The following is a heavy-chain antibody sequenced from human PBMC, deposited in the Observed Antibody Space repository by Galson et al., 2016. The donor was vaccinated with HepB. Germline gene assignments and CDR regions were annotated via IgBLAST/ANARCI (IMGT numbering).Heavy chain of an antibody. Sequence: SVKVSCKASGDTFSSSTIVWVRQAPGQGLEWMGGIIPLLGTAVYAQKFQGRVTMTADKSTTTAYVELSSLRFEDTAMYYCATGDSLVTAKFDSWGQGTLVTVFS. J-gene: IGHJ4*02. V-gene: IGHV1-69*06. CDR1: GDTFSSST. CDR3: ATGDSLVTAKFDS. CDR2: IIPLLGTA. D-gene: IGHD2-21*02.